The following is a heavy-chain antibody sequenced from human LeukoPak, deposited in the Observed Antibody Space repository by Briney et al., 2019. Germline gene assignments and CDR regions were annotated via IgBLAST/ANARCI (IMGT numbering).Heavy chain of an antibody. CDR2: IYYSGST. J-gene: IGHJ5*02. CDR1: GGSISSSSYY. Sequence: PSETLSLTCTVSGGSISSSSYYWGWIRQPPGKGLEWIGSIYYSGSTYYNPSLKSRVTISVDTSKNEFSLQLRSVTAADTAVYYCAREVGVGLDWFDPWGQGTLLTVSS. V-gene: IGHV4-39*07. CDR3: AREVGVGLDWFDP. D-gene: IGHD3-10*01.